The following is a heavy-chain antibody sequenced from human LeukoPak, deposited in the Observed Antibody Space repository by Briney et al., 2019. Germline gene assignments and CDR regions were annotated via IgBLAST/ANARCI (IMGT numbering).Heavy chain of an antibody. D-gene: IGHD1-1*01. J-gene: IGHJ3*01. V-gene: IGHV4-59*01. CDR1: GGSISSYY. Sequence: PSETLSLTCAVSGGSISSYYWSWLRQPPGKGLEWIGYIYYSGSTNYNPSLKSRVTISVDTSKNQFSLKLSSVTAADTAVYYCARENVYDAFNLWGQGTMVTVSS. CDR2: IYYSGST. CDR3: ARENVYDAFNL.